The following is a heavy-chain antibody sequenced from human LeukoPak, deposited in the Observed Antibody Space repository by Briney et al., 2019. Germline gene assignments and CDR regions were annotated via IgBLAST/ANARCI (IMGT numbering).Heavy chain of an antibody. D-gene: IGHD6-13*01. CDR3: ARHRYSSSWYSTGEYFQH. CDR2: IYYSGST. CDR1: GGSISSYY. V-gene: IGHV4-59*08. J-gene: IGHJ1*01. Sequence: SSETLSLTCTASGGSISSYYWSWIRQPPGKGLEWIGYIYYSGSTNYNPSLKSRVTISVDTSKNQFSLKLSSVTAADTAVYYCARHRYSSSWYSTGEYFQHWGQGTLVTVSS.